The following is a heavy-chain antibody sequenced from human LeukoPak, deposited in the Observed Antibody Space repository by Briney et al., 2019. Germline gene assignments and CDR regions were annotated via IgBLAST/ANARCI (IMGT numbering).Heavy chain of an antibody. Sequence: ASVKVSCKASGGTFSSYAISWVRQAPGQGLEWMGGIIPIFGTANYAQKLQGRVTMTTDTSTSTAYMELRSLRSDDTAVYYCAREDDSSGYYSTLFDYWGQGTLVTVSS. CDR1: GGTFSSYA. CDR3: AREDDSSGYYSTLFDY. D-gene: IGHD3-22*01. CDR2: IIPIFGTA. J-gene: IGHJ4*02. V-gene: IGHV1-69*05.